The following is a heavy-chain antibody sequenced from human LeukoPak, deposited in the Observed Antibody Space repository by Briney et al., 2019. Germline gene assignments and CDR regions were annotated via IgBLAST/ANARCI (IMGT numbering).Heavy chain of an antibody. CDR2: IYYSGST. V-gene: IGHV4-39*07. D-gene: IGHD3-22*01. J-gene: IGHJ3*02. CDR1: GGSISSSSYY. Sequence: PSETLSLTCTVSGGSISSSSYYWGWIRQPPGKGLEWIGSIYYSGSTYYNPSLKSRVTISVDTSKNQFSLKLSSVTAADTAVYYCARDLRSSYYYDSSGYLDAFDIWGQGTMVTVSS. CDR3: ARDLRSSYYYDSSGYLDAFDI.